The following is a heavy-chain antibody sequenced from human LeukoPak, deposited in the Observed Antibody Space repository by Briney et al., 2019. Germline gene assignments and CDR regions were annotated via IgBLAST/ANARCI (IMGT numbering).Heavy chain of an antibody. D-gene: IGHD2-21*02. V-gene: IGHV1-46*01. J-gene: IGHJ5*02. CDR1: GYTFTTYY. Sequence: ASVKVSCKASGYTFTTYYMHWVRQAPGQGLEWMGIINPTGGDTTYAQIFQGRVTMTRDTSTSTFYMELSSLRYEDTAMYYGARGPVVTAMAYKWFDLWGQGTLVTVSS. CDR2: INPTGGDT. CDR3: ARGPVVTAMAYKWFDL.